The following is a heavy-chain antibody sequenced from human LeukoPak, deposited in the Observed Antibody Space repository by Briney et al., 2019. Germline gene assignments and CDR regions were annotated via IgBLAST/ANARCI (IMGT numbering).Heavy chain of an antibody. CDR1: GDSITRPNYY. V-gene: IGHV4-39*07. CDR2: FHDGGST. J-gene: IGHJ3*02. CDR3: AKFYFDSSGYYDVFDI. D-gene: IGHD3-22*01. Sequence: SETLSLTCSVSGDSITRPNYYWGWIRQSPGKGLEWIGFFHDGGSTVYNPSFKSRVTISVDTSKDQVYLKLTSVTAADTAVYFCAKFYFDSSGYYDVFDIWGQGTMVTVSS.